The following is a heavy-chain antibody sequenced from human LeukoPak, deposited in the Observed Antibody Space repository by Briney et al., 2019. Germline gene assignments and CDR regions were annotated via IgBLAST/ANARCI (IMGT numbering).Heavy chain of an antibody. CDR2: IHHNGGT. D-gene: IGHD1-26*01. V-gene: IGHV4-4*02. CDR3: ATSAAYCLDY. Sequence: SGTLSLTCAVSGGCISSFDWWSWVRQPPGKGLEWIGEIHHNGGTNYNPSLKSRVTISEDKSKNQLSLQLTSVTAADTAIYYCATSAAYCLDYWGQGTLVTVSS. J-gene: IGHJ4*02. CDR1: GGCISSFDW.